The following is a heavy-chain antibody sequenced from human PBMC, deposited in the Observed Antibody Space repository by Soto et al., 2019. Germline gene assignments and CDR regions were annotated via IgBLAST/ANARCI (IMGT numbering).Heavy chain of an antibody. CDR3: ARDDYYDSSGYIDY. D-gene: IGHD3-22*01. Sequence: GGSLRLSCVTSGFTFTKYSMNWVRQAPGKGLEWVSYISYSGETKYYADSLKGRYAISRDNSKNTLYLQMNSLRAEDTAVYYCARDDYYDSSGYIDYWGQGTLVTVSS. J-gene: IGHJ4*02. CDR2: ISYSGETK. V-gene: IGHV3-48*01. CDR1: GFTFTKYS.